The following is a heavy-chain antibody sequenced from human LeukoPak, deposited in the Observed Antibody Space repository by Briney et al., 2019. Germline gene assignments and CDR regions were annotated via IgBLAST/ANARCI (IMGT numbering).Heavy chain of an antibody. CDR1: GYTFTSYD. CDR2: MNPNSGNT. J-gene: IGHJ4*02. Sequence: ASVKVSCKASGYTFTSYDINWVRQATGQGLEWMGWMNPNSGNTGYAQKFQGRVTMTRNTSISTAYMELSSLRSEDTAVYYCAISLWGDDSSGYPPDYWGQGTLVTVSS. V-gene: IGHV1-8*01. CDR3: AISLWGDDSSGYPPDY. D-gene: IGHD3-22*01.